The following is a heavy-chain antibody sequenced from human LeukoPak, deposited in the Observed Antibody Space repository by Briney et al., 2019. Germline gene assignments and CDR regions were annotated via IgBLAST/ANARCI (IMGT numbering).Heavy chain of an antibody. Sequence: PSETLSLTCTVSGGPISSSSYYWGWIRQPPGKGLEWIGSIYYSGSTYCNPSLKSRVTISVDTSKNQFSLKLSSVTAADTAVYYCARVPVRLDYFDYWGQGTLVTVSS. D-gene: IGHD3-10*02. V-gene: IGHV4-39*07. CDR2: IYYSGST. J-gene: IGHJ4*02. CDR1: GGPISSSSYY. CDR3: ARVPVRLDYFDY.